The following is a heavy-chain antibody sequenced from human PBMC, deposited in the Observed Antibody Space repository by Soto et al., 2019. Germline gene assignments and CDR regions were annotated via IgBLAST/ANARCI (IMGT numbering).Heavy chain of an antibody. V-gene: IGHV1-69*01. CDR1: GGTFGSYA. J-gene: IGHJ6*02. Sequence: QVQLVQSGAEVEKPGSSVKVSYKASGGTFGSYAISWVRQAPGQGLEWMGGIIPIPGTANYAQKFQGRVTSAADESTSTAYMELSSLRSEDTAVYYWARSQGSSTSLEIYYYYYYGMDVWGQGTTVTVS. CDR3: ARSQGSSTSLEIYYYYYYGMDV. D-gene: IGHD2-2*01. CDR2: IIPIPGTA.